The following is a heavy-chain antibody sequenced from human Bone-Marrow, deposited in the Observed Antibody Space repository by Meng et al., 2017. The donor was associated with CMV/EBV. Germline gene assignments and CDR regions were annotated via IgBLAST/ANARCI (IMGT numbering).Heavy chain of an antibody. CDR1: GFTFSSYS. D-gene: IGHD6-13*01. CDR2: ISSSSSYI. CDR3: ARDSKAAVDWFDP. Sequence: GESLKISCAASGFTFSSYSMNWVRQAPGKGLEWVSSISSSSSYIYYADSVKGRFTISRDNAKNSLYLQMNSLRAEDTAVYYCARDSKAAVDWFDPWGQGTLVTVSS. J-gene: IGHJ5*02. V-gene: IGHV3-21*01.